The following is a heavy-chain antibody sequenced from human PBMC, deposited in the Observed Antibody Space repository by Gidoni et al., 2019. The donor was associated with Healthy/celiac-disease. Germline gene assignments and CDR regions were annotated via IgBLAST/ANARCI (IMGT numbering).Heavy chain of an antibody. CDR1: GFTFRSYA. CDR3: AREFPGFTAMPLQSQYGMDV. Sequence: QVQLVESGGGVVQPGGSLRLSCAASGFTFRSYAIHWVRQAPGKGLEWVAVIAYDGSNKYYGDSVKGRFTISRDNSKNTLYLQMNSLRAEDTAVYYCAREFPGFTAMPLQSQYGMDVWGQGTTVTVSS. D-gene: IGHD5-18*01. J-gene: IGHJ6*02. CDR2: IAYDGSNK. V-gene: IGHV3-30-3*01.